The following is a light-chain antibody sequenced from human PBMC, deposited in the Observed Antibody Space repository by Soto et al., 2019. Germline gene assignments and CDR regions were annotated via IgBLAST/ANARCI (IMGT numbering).Light chain of an antibody. CDR1: QSLLTSSNNKNF. V-gene: IGKV4-1*01. J-gene: IGKJ5*01. CDR3: QQYYNSPIT. Sequence: IVMTQSPDSLAVSLGERATINCKSSQSLLTSSNNKNFLAWYQHKSGQPPKLLFYWASSRNSGVPDRFSGSGSGADFTLTISSLQAEDAALYYCQQYYNSPITFCQGTRLEIK. CDR2: WAS.